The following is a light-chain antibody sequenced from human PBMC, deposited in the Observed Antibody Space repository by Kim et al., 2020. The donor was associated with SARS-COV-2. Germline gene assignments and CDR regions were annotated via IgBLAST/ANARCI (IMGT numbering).Light chain of an antibody. CDR3: SSYTSNNTLI. Sequence: QSALTQPPPVSGSPGQSVTISCTGTSSDVGSYNRVSWYQQPPGTAPKLIIYEVSDRPSGVPHRFSGSKSGNTASLTISWHQTEDEADYYSSSYTSNNTLIFGGGTKVTVL. CDR1: SSDVGSYNR. V-gene: IGLV2-18*02. J-gene: IGLJ2*01. CDR2: EVS.